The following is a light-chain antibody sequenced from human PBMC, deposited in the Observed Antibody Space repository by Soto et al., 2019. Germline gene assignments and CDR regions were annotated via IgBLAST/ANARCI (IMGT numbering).Light chain of an antibody. V-gene: IGKV1-9*01. CDR1: QGIGTY. CDR2: AAS. J-gene: IGKJ5*01. Sequence: DIQLTQSPSFLSASVGDRVTITCRASQGIGTYLAWYQQKPGKAPNLLTYAASTLQSGVPSRFSGSGSGTEFTLTISSLQPEDFATYSCQQLNSYTFGQGTRLEIK. CDR3: QQLNSYT.